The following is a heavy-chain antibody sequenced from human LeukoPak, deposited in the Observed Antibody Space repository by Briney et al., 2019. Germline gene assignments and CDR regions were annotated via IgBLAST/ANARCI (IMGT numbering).Heavy chain of an antibody. D-gene: IGHD4-11*01. CDR2: INHSGST. CDR3: AGTVTAIVYYYYYMDV. CDR1: GGSVSGYY. V-gene: IGHV4-34*01. J-gene: IGHJ6*03. Sequence: SETLSLNCAVYGGSVSGYYWSWIRQPPGKGLEWIGEINHSGSTNYNPSLKSRVTISVDTSKNQFSLKLSSVTAADTAVYYCAGTVTAIVYYYYYMDVWGKGTTVTVSS.